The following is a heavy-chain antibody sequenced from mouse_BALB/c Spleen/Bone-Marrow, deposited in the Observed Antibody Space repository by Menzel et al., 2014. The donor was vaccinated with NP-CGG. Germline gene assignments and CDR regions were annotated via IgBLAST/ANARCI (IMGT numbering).Heavy chain of an antibody. V-gene: IGHV5-6-3*01. D-gene: IGHD2-4*01. J-gene: IGHJ3*01. CDR2: INTNGGEI. CDR1: GFTFSNYG. CDR3: ARGDDYVSWFAY. Sequence: DVMLVEPGGGLVQPGGSLKLSCAASGFTFSNYGMSWVRQTPDKRLEFVATINTNGGEIYYPESVKGRFTISRDNAKNTLYLQMRSLKSEDTAMYYCARGDDYVSWFAYWGQGTLVTVSA.